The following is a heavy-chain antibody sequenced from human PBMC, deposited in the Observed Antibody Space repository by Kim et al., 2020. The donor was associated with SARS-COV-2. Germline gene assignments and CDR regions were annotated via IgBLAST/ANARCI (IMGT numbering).Heavy chain of an antibody. Sequence: SVKVSCKASGGTFSSYAISWVRQAPGQGLEWMRGIIPIFGTANYAQKFQGRVTTTADESTSTAYMELSSLRSEDTAVYYCAYRHGVCCSYYYYGMDVWGQGTTVTVSS. CDR2: IIPIFGTA. CDR1: GGTFSSYA. CDR3: AYRHGVCCSYYYYGMDV. J-gene: IGHJ6*02. D-gene: IGHD2-8*01. V-gene: IGHV1-69*13.